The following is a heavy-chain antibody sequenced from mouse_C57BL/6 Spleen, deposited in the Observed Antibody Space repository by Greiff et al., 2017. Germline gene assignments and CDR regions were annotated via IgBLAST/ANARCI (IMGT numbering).Heavy chain of an antibody. J-gene: IGHJ2*01. CDR3: ARSGGMVTVDY. Sequence: QVQLQQSGPELVKPGASVKISCKASGYAFSSSWMNWVKQRPGKGLEWIGRIYPGDGDTNYNGKFKGKATLTADKSSSTAYMQLSSLTSEDSAVYFCARSGGMVTVDYWGQGTTLTVSS. D-gene: IGHD2-2*01. CDR2: IYPGDGDT. V-gene: IGHV1-82*01. CDR1: GYAFSSSW.